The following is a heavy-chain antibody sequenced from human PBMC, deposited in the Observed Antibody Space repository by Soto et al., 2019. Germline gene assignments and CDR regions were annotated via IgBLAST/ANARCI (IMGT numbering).Heavy chain of an antibody. Sequence: PSESQWLTGAVGESAIRGGCRSWIRQPPGKGLEWIGYIYYSGSTNYNPSLKSRVTISVDTSKNQFSLQWSSLRASDTAMYYCARQIYDSDTGPNFQYYFDSWGQGTRATVSS. CDR1: ESAIRGGC. J-gene: IGHJ4*02. CDR2: IYYSGST. D-gene: IGHD3-22*01. CDR3: ARQIYDSDTGPNFQYYFDS. V-gene: IGHV4-59*08.